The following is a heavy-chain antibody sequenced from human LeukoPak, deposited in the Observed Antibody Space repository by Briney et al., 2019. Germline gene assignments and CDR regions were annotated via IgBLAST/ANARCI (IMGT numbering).Heavy chain of an antibody. CDR1: GGSISSYY. CDR3: ARATGLRLGELSYYFDS. Sequence: PSETLSLTCTVSGGSISSYYWSWIRQPPGKRLEWIGYIYYSGATNYNPSLKSRVTISVDTSENQFSLKLSSVTAADTAVYYCARATGLRLGELSYYFDSWGQGTLVTVSS. D-gene: IGHD3-16*02. J-gene: IGHJ4*02. CDR2: IYYSGAT. V-gene: IGHV4-59*01.